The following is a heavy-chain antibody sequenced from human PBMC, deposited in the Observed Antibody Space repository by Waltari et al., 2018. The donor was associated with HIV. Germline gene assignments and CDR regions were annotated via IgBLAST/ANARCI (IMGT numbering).Heavy chain of an antibody. J-gene: IGHJ4*02. D-gene: IGHD3-16*02. Sequence: QVQLQESGPGLVKPSATLSLTCTVSGGSISSYYWSWITQPAGKGLEWIGRIYTSGSTNYNPSLKSRVTMSVDTSKNQFSLKLSSVTAADTAVYYCAGTYYDYVWGSYRPPPFDYWGQGTLVTVSS. CDR2: IYTSGST. V-gene: IGHV4-4*07. CDR3: AGTYYDYVWGSYRPPPFDY. CDR1: GGSISSYY.